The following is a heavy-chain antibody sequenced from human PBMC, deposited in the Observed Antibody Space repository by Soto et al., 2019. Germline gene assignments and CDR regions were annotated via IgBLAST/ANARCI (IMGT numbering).Heavy chain of an antibody. Sequence: QVQLVQSGAEMKKPGASVKVSCKASGYTFPSYGISWVRQAPGQGLEWMGWISAYNGNTHFAQKFQGRVTMTTDTSTTTAYMELRSLRSADTAVYYCARTPAGGSSTLWGQGTLVTVSS. CDR1: GYTFPSYG. D-gene: IGHD1-26*01. J-gene: IGHJ4*02. CDR2: ISAYNGNT. V-gene: IGHV1-18*01. CDR3: ARTPAGGSSTL.